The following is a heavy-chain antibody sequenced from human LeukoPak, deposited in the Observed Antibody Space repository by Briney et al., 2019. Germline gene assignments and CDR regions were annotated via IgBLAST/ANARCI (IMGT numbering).Heavy chain of an antibody. CDR1: GFTFSSYE. CDR2: TSSSGSTI. D-gene: IGHD3-10*01. J-gene: IGHJ4*02. V-gene: IGHV3-48*03. Sequence: GGSLRLSCAASGFTFSSYEMNWVRQAPGKGLEWVSYTSSSGSTIYYADSVKGRFTISRDNAKNSLYLQMNSLRAEDTAVYYCARTYRSLDFAGFAYYFDYWGQGTLVTVSS. CDR3: ARTYRSLDFAGFAYYFDY.